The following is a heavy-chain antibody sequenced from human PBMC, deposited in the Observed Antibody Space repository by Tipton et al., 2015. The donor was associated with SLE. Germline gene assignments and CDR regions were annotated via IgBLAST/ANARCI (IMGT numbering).Heavy chain of an antibody. CDR2: IYHSGST. CDR1: GGSISSSNW. D-gene: IGHD6-19*01. CDR3: ARDLRVGSSGWPDP. Sequence: SLRLSCAVSGGSISSSNWWSWVRQPPGKGLEWIGEIYHSGSTYYNPSLKSRVTISVDRSKNQFSLKLSSVTAADTAVYYCARDLRVGSSGWPDPWGQGTLVTVSS. V-gene: IGHV4-4*02. J-gene: IGHJ5*02.